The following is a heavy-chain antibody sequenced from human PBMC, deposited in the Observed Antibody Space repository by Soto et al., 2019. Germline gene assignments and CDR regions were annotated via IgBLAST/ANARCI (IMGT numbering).Heavy chain of an antibody. CDR2: ISAYNGNT. V-gene: IGHV1-18*01. CDR3: ARDSYYDFWSGYPPDAFDI. D-gene: IGHD3-3*01. Sequence: QVQLVQSGAEVKKPGASVKVSCKASGYTFTSYGISWVRQAPGQGLEWMGWISAYNGNTNYAQKLQGRVTMTIDTSTSTAYMELRSLRSDDTAVYYCARDSYYDFWSGYPPDAFDIWGQGTMVTVSS. J-gene: IGHJ3*02. CDR1: GYTFTSYG.